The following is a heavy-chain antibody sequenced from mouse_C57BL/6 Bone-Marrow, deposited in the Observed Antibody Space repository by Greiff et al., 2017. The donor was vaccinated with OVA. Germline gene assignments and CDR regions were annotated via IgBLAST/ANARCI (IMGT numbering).Heavy chain of an antibody. CDR2: IYPSSGNT. CDR1: GYTFTSYG. J-gene: IGHJ2*01. Sequence: VQLQQSGAELARPGASVKLSCKASGYTFTSYGISWVKQSTGQGLEWIGEIYPSSGNTSYNEKFKGKATLTADKSSSTAYMELRSLTSEDSAVYFCARKALRRNFDYWGQGTTLTVSS. V-gene: IGHV1-81*01. D-gene: IGHD2-12*01. CDR3: ARKALRRNFDY.